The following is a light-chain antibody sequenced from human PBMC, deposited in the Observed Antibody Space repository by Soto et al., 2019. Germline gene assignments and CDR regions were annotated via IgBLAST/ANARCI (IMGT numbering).Light chain of an antibody. CDR2: VAS. CDR1: QTISNY. CDR3: QQCHNWPRT. Sequence: DIQMTQSPSSLSASVGDRVTITRXASQTISNYLNWYQQKPGKAPKVLIYVASSLQSGVPSRFSGSGSGTDFTLTISSLQSEDLAVYYCQQCHNWPRTFGQGTKVDIK. V-gene: IGKV1-39*01. J-gene: IGKJ1*01.